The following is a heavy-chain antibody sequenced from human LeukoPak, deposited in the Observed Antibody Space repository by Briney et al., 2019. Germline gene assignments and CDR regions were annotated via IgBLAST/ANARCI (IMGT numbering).Heavy chain of an antibody. D-gene: IGHD3-22*01. CDR1: GGSISSYY. J-gene: IGHJ2*01. V-gene: IGHV4-4*07. CDR2: IYTSGST. Sequence: SETLSLTCTVSGGSISSYYWSWIRQPAGKGLEWIGRIYTSGSTNYNPSLKSRVTMSVDTSKNQFSLKLSSVTAADTAVYYCARENYYDSSGYQVYWYFDLWCRGTLVTVSS. CDR3: ARENYYDSSGYQVYWYFDL.